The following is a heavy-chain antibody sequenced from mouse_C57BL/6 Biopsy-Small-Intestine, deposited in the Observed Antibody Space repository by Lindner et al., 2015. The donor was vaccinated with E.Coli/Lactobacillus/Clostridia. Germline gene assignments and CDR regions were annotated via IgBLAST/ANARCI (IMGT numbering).Heavy chain of an antibody. D-gene: IGHD2-10*02. Sequence: VQLQESGPELVKPGASVKISCKASGYAFSSSWMNWVKQRPGKGLEWIGRIYPGDGDTNYNGKFKGKATLTADKSSSTAYMQLSSLTSEDSAVYFCANSIPFAYWGQGTLVTVSA. CDR2: IYPGDGDT. CDR1: GYAFSSSW. J-gene: IGHJ3*01. CDR3: ANSIPFAY. V-gene: IGHV1-82*01.